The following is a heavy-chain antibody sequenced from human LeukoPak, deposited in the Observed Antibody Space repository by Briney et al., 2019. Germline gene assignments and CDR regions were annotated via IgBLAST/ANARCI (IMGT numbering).Heavy chain of an antibody. CDR2: INHSGST. Sequence: SETLSLTCAVYGGSFSGYYWSWIRRPPGKGLEWIGEINHSGSTNYNPSLKSRVTISVDTSKNQFSLKLSSVTAADTAVYYCARGKGYGDRPGGGHYYYYGMDVWGQGTTVTVSS. J-gene: IGHJ6*02. V-gene: IGHV4-34*01. CDR3: ARGKGYGDRPGGGHYYYYGMDV. D-gene: IGHD4-17*01. CDR1: GGSFSGYY.